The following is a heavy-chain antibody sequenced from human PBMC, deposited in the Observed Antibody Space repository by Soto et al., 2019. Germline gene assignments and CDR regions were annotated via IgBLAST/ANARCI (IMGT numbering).Heavy chain of an antibody. CDR2: FDPSDSYT. CDR1: GYSFTSYW. Sequence: PGASLKISCKGSGYSFTSYWISWVRQMPGKGLEWMGRFDPSDSYTNYSPSFQGHVTISADKSISTAYLQWSSLKASDTAVYYCARDLGGWPDYWGQGTLVTVSS. D-gene: IGHD2-15*01. J-gene: IGHJ4*02. CDR3: ARDLGGWPDY. V-gene: IGHV5-10-1*01.